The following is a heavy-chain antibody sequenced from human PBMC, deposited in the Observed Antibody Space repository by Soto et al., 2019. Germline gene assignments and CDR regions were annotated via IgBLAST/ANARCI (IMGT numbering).Heavy chain of an antibody. V-gene: IGHV4-30-2*01. CDR2: IDHSGST. CDR3: ARGMTTVTAFDY. J-gene: IGHJ4*02. D-gene: IGHD4-17*01. CDR1: GGSISSGGYS. Sequence: QLQLQESGSGLVKPSPTLSLTCAVSGGSISSGGYSWSWILQPPGKGLEWIGYIDHSGSTYYNPSLESRVTISVDRSKNQISLKLSSVTAAETAVYYCARGMTTVTAFDYWGQGTLGTVSS.